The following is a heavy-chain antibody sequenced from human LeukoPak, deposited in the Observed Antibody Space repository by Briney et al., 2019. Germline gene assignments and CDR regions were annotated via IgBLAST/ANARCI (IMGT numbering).Heavy chain of an antibody. CDR2: ITGSGDTI. J-gene: IGHJ4*02. CDR3: ARRFDH. CDR1: GFTFSSYE. V-gene: IGHV3-48*03. Sequence: GGSLRLSCAASGFTFSSYEMNWVRQAQGKGLEWVSYITGSGDTIYYADSVKGRFTISRDTAKNSLYLQMNSLRAEDTAVYYCARRFDHWGQGTLVTVSS.